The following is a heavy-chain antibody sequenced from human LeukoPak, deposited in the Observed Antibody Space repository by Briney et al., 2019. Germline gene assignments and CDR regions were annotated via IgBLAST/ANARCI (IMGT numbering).Heavy chain of an antibody. V-gene: IGHV4-39*01. D-gene: IGHD6-13*01. J-gene: IGHJ4*02. CDR1: GGSISSSSYY. Sequence: PSETLSLTCTVSGGSISSSSYYWGWIRQSPGQGLEWIGNGHYSGNTYYNPSLKSRVTISVDSSMNQFSLKLRSVTAADTAVYYCARPNIATAGTGTIDYWGLGTLVIVSS. CDR2: GHYSGNT. CDR3: ARPNIATAGTGTIDY.